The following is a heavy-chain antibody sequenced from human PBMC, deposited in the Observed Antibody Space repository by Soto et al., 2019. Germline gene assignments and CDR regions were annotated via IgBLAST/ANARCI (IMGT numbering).Heavy chain of an antibody. V-gene: IGHV5-51*01. CDR2: IYPGDSDT. CDR1: GYSFTSYW. D-gene: IGHD2-15*01. J-gene: IGHJ6*02. CDR3: ARRPRGGTGYYYHCGMAV. Sequence: GESLKISCKGSGYSFTSYWIGWVRQMPGKGLEWMGIIYPGDSDTRYSPSFQGQVTISADKSISTAYLQWSSLKASDTAMYYCARRPRGGTGYYYHCGMAVWGQGTTVTVSS.